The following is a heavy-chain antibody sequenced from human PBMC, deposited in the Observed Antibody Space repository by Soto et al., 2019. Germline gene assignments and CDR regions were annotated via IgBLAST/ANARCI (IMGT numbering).Heavy chain of an antibody. CDR3: AKVGSGDRYYFDY. D-gene: IGHD6-19*01. J-gene: IGHJ4*02. Sequence: PGGSLRLSCAASGFTFSSNAMRWVRQAPGKGLEWVSAISGSGGSTYYADSVKGRFTISRDNSKNTLYLQMNSLRAEDTAVYYCAKVGSGDRYYFDYWGQGTLVTVSS. CDR1: GFTFSSNA. CDR2: ISGSGGST. V-gene: IGHV3-23*01.